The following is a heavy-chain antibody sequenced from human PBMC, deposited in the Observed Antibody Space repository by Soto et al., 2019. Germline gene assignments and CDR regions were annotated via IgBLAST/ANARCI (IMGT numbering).Heavy chain of an antibody. Sequence: PGGSLRLSCTASGFTFSDHSMHWVRQAPGKGLEWVSSISGSVGSTFYADSVKGRFTISRDNSLNTLYLQMNSLRAEDTAVYYCAKDRTIASRNFDSWGQGALVTVSS. CDR3: AKDRTIASRNFDS. J-gene: IGHJ4*02. CDR1: GFTFSDHS. D-gene: IGHD6-6*01. CDR2: ISGSVGST. V-gene: IGHV3-23*01.